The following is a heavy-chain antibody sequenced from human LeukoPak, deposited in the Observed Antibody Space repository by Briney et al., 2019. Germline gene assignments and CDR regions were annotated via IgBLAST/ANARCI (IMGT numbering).Heavy chain of an antibody. V-gene: IGHV3-21*01. CDR2: ITRSASPM. D-gene: IGHD3-22*01. J-gene: IGHJ1*01. CDR3: ARSYYDNSGYYRH. CDR1: GFTFNHYT. Sequence: GGSLRLSCVTSGFTFNHYTMNWVRQSPGKGLEWVSSITRSASPMYYADSVKGRFTISRDNARNSLYLQMNSLRDEDTAVYYCARSYYDNSGYYRHWGQGTLVSVSS.